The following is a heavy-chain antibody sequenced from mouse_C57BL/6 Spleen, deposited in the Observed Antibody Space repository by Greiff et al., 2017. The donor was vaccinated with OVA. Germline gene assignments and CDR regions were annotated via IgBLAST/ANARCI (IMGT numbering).Heavy chain of an antibody. Sequence: EVKLVESGPGLVKPSQSLSLTCSVTGYSLTSGYYWNWIRQFPGNKLEWMGYISYDGSHNYNPSLKNRISITRDTSKNQFFLKLNSVTTEDTATYYCARDLNWSGFAYWGQGTLVTVSA. V-gene: IGHV3-6*01. CDR1: GYSLTSGYY. CDR2: ISYDGSH. CDR3: ARDLNWSGFAY. J-gene: IGHJ3*01. D-gene: IGHD4-1*01.